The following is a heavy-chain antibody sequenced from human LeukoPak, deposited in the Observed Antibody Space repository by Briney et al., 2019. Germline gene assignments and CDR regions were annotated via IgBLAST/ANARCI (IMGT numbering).Heavy chain of an antibody. J-gene: IGHJ4*02. CDR2: IYRSGST. D-gene: IGHD6-13*01. Sequence: SETLSLTCIVSNYSISSGYYWGWIRQPPGKGPEFIGSIYRSGSTYYNPSLESRVTISVDTSRNQFSLKLSSVTAADTAVYYCAREAEWASSWVDYWGQGTLVTVSS. CDR1: NYSISSGYY. V-gene: IGHV4-38-2*02. CDR3: AREAEWASSWVDY.